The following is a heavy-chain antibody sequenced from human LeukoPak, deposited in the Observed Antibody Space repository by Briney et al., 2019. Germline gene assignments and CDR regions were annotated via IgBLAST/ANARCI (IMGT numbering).Heavy chain of an antibody. J-gene: IGHJ5*02. CDR3: ARRMVRGVIPFDP. Sequence: SVKVSCKASGGTFSSYAISWVRQAPGQGLEWMGRIIPILGIANYAQKFQGRVTMTRNTSISTAYMELSSLRSEDTAVYYCARRMVRGVIPFDPWGQGTLVTVSS. D-gene: IGHD3-10*01. V-gene: IGHV1-69*04. CDR1: GGTFSSYA. CDR2: IIPILGIA.